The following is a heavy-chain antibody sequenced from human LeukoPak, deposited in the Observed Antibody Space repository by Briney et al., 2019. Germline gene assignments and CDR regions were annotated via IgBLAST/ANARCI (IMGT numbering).Heavy chain of an antibody. V-gene: IGHV1-18*01. CDR2: ISAYNGNT. Sequence: ASVKVSCKASGYTFTSYGISWVRQAPGQGLEWMGWISAYNGNTNYAQKVHGRVTLTTDTSTSTAYTELSSLRPDDTAVYYCARVHTTATVTTYYYYYIDVWGKGTTVTVSS. J-gene: IGHJ6*03. CDR1: GYTFTSYG. CDR3: ARVHTTATVTTYYYYYIDV. D-gene: IGHD4-11*01.